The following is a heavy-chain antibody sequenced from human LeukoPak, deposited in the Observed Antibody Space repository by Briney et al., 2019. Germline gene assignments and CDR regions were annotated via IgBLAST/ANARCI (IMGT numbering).Heavy chain of an antibody. Sequence: GGSLRLSCAASGFIVHDYAMHWVRRAPGKGLEWVSGINWNSGSIGYADSVKGRFTISRNNAKNSLYLQMNSLRPEDTALYYCTRGPGYFDHWGQGTLVTVSS. CDR2: INWNSGSI. CDR3: TRGPGYFDH. V-gene: IGHV3-9*01. CDR1: GFIVHDYA. J-gene: IGHJ4*02.